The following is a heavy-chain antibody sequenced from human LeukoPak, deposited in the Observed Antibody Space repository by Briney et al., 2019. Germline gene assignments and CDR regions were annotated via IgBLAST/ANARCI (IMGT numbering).Heavy chain of an antibody. CDR3: ARGLRASFDH. CDR1: GGSFSGYY. CDR2: INHSGST. J-gene: IGHJ5*02. Sequence: SETLSLTCAVYGGSFSGYYWSWIRQPPGKGLEWIGEINHSGSTNYNPSLKSRVTISVDTSKNQFSLKLSSVTAADTAVYYCARGLRASFDHWGQGTLVTVSS. V-gene: IGHV4-34*01.